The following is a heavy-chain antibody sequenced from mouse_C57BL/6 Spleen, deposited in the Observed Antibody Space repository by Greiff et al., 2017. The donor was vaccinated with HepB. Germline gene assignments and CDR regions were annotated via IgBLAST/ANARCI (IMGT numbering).Heavy chain of an antibody. Sequence: EVNVVESGGGLVQPGGSLSLSCAASGFTFTDYYMSWVRQPPGKALEWLAFIRNKANGYTTEYSASVKGRFTISRDNSQSILYLQMNALRAEDSATYYCARYNGLRAMDYWGQGTSVTVSS. D-gene: IGHD3-2*02. CDR3: ARYNGLRAMDY. V-gene: IGHV7-3*01. CDR1: GFTFTDYY. J-gene: IGHJ4*01. CDR2: IRNKANGYTT.